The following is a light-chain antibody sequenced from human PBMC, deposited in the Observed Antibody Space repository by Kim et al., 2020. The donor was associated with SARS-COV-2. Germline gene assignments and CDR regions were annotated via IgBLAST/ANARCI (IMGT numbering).Light chain of an antibody. CDR3: ATWDDSLNGFVV. CDR2: SNN. V-gene: IGLV1-44*01. Sequence: RVTISCAGSSSNIGSNTVNWYQQLPGTAPKLLIYSNNQRPSGVPDRFSASKSGTSASLAISGLQSEDEADYYCATWDDSLNGFVVFGGGTQLTVL. J-gene: IGLJ2*01. CDR1: SSNIGSNT.